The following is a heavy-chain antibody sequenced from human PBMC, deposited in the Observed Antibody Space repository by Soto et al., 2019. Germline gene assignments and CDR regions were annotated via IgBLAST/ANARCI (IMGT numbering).Heavy chain of an antibody. CDR2: IYYSGST. J-gene: IGHJ4*02. D-gene: IGHD3-9*01. Sequence: PSQTLRLPCTVSGGSISSYYWSWIRQPPGKGLEWIGYIYYSGSTNYNPSLKSRVTISVDTSKNQCSLKLRSVTATDTAVYYCARSGPIYYDIVAGYYITEYFDYWGQGTLDTGSP. CDR3: ARSGPIYYDIVAGYYITEYFDY. CDR1: GGSISSYY. V-gene: IGHV4-59*08.